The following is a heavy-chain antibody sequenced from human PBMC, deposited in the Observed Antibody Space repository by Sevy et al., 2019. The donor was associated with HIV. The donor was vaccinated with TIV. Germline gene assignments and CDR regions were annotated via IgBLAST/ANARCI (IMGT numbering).Heavy chain of an antibody. CDR2: IYNSEQN. Sequence: SETLSLTCTVSGGSVTSADYSWGWFRQPPGKGLAWIGCIYNSEQNYYNPSINRRVAISVDASQNVFSLKLTSGPAADTAVYYCAHWLAGSAFFHSWGQGSLVTVSS. J-gene: IGHJ4*02. CDR3: AHWLAGSAFFHS. D-gene: IGHD6-19*01. CDR1: GGSVTSADYS. V-gene: IGHV4-39*02.